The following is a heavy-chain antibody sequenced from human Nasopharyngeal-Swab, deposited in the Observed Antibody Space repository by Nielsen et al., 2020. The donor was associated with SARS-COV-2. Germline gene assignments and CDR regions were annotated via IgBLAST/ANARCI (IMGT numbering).Heavy chain of an antibody. CDR3: AKGSRGYCSGGSCYLYYFDY. V-gene: IGHV3-23*01. D-gene: IGHD2-15*01. J-gene: IGHJ4*02. Sequence: WIRQPPGKGLEGGSAISGSGGSTYYADSVKGRFTISRDNSKNTLYLQMNSLRAEDTAVYYCAKGSRGYCSGGSCYLYYFDYWGQGTLVTVSS. CDR2: ISGSGGST.